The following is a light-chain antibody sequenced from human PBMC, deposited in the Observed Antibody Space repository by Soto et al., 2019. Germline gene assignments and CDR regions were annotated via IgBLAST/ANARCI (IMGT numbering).Light chain of an antibody. V-gene: IGKV3-20*01. CDR1: QSVSSSY. J-gene: IGKJ1*01. CDR2: VAS. Sequence: EIVLTQSPGTLSLSPGERATLSCRASQSVSSSYLAWYQQKPGQAPRLLIYVASSRAPGIPDRFSGSGSGTDFTLTISRLEPEDFAVYYCQQHGSSPWTFGQGTKVEIK. CDR3: QQHGSSPWT.